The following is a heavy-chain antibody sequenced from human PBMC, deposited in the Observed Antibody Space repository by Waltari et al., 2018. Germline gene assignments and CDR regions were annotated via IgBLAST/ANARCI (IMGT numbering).Heavy chain of an antibody. CDR2: ISYDGTNE. CDR3: ARDFSFSGGLDV. CDR1: GFTFNSYG. V-gene: IGHV3-30*03. Sequence: QAQLVESGGGVVQPGRSLRLSCAASGFTFNSYGMYWVRQAPGKGLEWVALISYDGTNEYSADSLKGRFTISRDNSKNTLYLQMNSLRPEDTAIYYCARDFSFSGGLDVWGQGPTVTVSS. J-gene: IGHJ6*02. D-gene: IGHD1-26*01.